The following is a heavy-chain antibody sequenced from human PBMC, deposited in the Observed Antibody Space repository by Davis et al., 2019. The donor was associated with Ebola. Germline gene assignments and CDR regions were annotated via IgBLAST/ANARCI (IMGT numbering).Heavy chain of an antibody. J-gene: IGHJ4*02. Sequence: GESLKISCAASGFTFSNAWMSWVRQAPGKGLEWVGRIKSKTDGGTTDYAARVKGRFTISRDDSKNTLYLQMNSLKTEDTAVYYCAFGHDYGDYPDYWGQGTLVTVSS. CDR3: AFGHDYGDYPDY. CDR1: GFTFSNAW. D-gene: IGHD4-17*01. CDR2: IKSKTDGGTT. V-gene: IGHV3-15*01.